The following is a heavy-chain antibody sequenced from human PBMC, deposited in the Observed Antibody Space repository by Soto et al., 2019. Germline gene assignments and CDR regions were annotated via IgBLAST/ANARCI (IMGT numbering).Heavy chain of an antibody. V-gene: IGHV1-18*01. J-gene: IGHJ4*01. CDR3: ARDGPATYY. CDR2: ISAYNGNT. Sequence: QVQLVQSGAEVKKPGASVKVSCKASGYTFSSYHISWVRQAPGQGLEWMGWISAYNGNTNYAQKLQGRLTMTTDTPTSTAYMELRSLRSEDTAGYYVARDGPATYYWGQRTLFTLAS. CDR1: GYTFSSYH.